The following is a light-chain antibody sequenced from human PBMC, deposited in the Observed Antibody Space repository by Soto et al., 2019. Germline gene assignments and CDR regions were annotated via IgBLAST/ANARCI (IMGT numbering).Light chain of an antibody. CDR3: SSYSSRSTPPYV. CDR1: SSDVGGYDY. J-gene: IGLJ1*01. CDR2: KVS. V-gene: IGLV2-14*01. Sequence: QSVLTQPASVSGSPGQSITISCTGSSSDVGGYDYVSWYQQHPGKAPKLMIYKVSNRPSGVSNRFSGSKSGSTASLTISGLQAEDEADYSCSSYSSRSTPPYVFGTGTKVTVL.